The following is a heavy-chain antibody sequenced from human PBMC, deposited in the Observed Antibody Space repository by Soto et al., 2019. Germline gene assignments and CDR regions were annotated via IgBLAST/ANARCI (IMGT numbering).Heavy chain of an antibody. Sequence: QMQLVQSGPEVKKPGTSVKVSCKASGFTFTSSAVQWVRQARGQRLEWIGWIVVGSGNTNYAQKFQERVTITRDMSTSTAYMELSSLRSEDTAVYYCAAGTRIVDDAFDIWGQGTMVTVSS. CDR1: GFTFTSSA. CDR3: AAGTRIVDDAFDI. V-gene: IGHV1-58*01. D-gene: IGHD3-22*01. J-gene: IGHJ3*02. CDR2: IVVGSGNT.